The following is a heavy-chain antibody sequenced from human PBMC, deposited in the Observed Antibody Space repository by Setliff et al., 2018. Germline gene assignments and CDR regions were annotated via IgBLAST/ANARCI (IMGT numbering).Heavy chain of an antibody. CDR2: IYYSGST. Sequence: SETLSLTCAVYGGPFSGYYWSWIRQPPGKGLEWIGNIYYSGSTNYNPSLKSRVTISVDTSKKQFSLKLSSVTAADTAVYYCARETIAARGDFDYWGQGTLVTVSS. CDR3: ARETIAARGDFDY. D-gene: IGHD6-6*01. V-gene: IGHV4-59*01. CDR1: GGPFSGYY. J-gene: IGHJ4*02.